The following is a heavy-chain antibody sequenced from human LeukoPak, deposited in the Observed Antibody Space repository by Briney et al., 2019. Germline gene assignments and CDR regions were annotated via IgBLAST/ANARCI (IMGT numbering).Heavy chain of an antibody. Sequence: SETLSLTCTVSGGSISSSSYYWGWIRQPPGKGLEWIGSISYSGSTYYNPSLKSRVTISVDTSKNQFSLKLSSVTAADTAVYYCANNRVGQWLVLSYFDYWGQGTLVTVSS. V-gene: IGHV4-39*01. D-gene: IGHD6-19*01. CDR3: ANNRVGQWLVLSYFDY. J-gene: IGHJ4*02. CDR1: GGSISSSSYY. CDR2: ISYSGST.